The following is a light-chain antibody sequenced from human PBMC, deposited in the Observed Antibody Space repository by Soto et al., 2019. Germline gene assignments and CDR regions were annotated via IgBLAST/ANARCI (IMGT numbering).Light chain of an antibody. CDR2: AAS. CDR1: QAISSS. V-gene: IGKV1-9*01. CDR3: QHLNDYRYT. Sequence: DIQLTQYPSFLSASVGDRVPITCRASQAISSSLAWYQHNPGKAPKLLIYAASTLQNGVPSSFSGSGSGTEFTLTISSLQPEDFATYYCQHLNDYRYTFGQGTKVELK. J-gene: IGKJ2*01.